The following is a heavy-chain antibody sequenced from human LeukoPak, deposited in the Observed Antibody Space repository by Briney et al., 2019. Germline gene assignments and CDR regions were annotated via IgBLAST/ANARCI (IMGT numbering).Heavy chain of an antibody. Sequence: ASVKVSCKASGYTFTGYYMHWVRQAPGQGLEWMGWINPNSGGTNYAQKFQGRVTMTRDTSISTAYMELSRLRSDDTAVYYCARDAPLGSHYDYWGQGTLVTVSS. CDR3: ARDAPLGSHYDY. CDR2: INPNSGGT. V-gene: IGHV1-2*02. J-gene: IGHJ4*02. D-gene: IGHD1-26*01. CDR1: GYTFTGYY.